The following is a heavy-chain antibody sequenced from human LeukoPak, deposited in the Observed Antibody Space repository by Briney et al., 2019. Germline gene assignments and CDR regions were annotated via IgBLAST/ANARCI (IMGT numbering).Heavy chain of an antibody. CDR2: IYTSGST. Sequence: SETLSLTCTVSGGSLSSGSYYWSWIRQPAGKGLEWIGRIYTSGSTNYNPSLKSRVTISVDTSKNQFSLKLSSVAAADTAVYYCARDSDYWGQGTLVTVSS. CDR3: ARDSDY. V-gene: IGHV4-61*02. J-gene: IGHJ4*02. CDR1: GGSLSSGSYY.